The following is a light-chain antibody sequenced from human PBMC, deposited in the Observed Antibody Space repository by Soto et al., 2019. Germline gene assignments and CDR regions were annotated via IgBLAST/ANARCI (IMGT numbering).Light chain of an antibody. V-gene: IGKV3-15*01. CDR3: QQDNNWPLT. Sequence: EIVMTQSPATLSVSPGGRATLSCRASQSVRTNLAWYQQKPGQAPRLLIYGASNRATGVPASFSGSGSGTEFNLTISRLQSEDFAVYYCQQDNNWPLTFGGGTKVEIK. J-gene: IGKJ4*01. CDR2: GAS. CDR1: QSVRTN.